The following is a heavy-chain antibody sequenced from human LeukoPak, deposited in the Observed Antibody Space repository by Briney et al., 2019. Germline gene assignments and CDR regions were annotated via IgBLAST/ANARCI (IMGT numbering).Heavy chain of an antibody. J-gene: IGHJ5*02. CDR2: INPSGGST. CDR1: GYTFTSYY. Sequence: GASVKVSCKASGYTFTSYYMHLVRQAPGQGLEWMGIINPSGGSTSYAQKFQGRVTMTRDTSTSTVYMELSSLRSEDTAVYYCARAPYCGGDCYPNWFDPWGQGTLVTASS. CDR3: ARAPYCGGDCYPNWFDP. V-gene: IGHV1-46*01. D-gene: IGHD2-21*02.